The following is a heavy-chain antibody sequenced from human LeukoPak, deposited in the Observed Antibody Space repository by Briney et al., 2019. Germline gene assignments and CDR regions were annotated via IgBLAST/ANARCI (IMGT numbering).Heavy chain of an antibody. Sequence: SETLSLTCTVSGGSIGSSSYYWGWIRQPPGEGLGWIGSIFSGGSTYYNPSLKSRVTISVDTSKNQFSLRLSSVTAADTAVYYCARHWRLLQCFDYWGQGTLVTVSS. CDR3: ARHWRLLQCFDY. J-gene: IGHJ4*02. V-gene: IGHV4-39*01. D-gene: IGHD4-11*01. CDR1: GGSIGSSSYY. CDR2: IFSGGST.